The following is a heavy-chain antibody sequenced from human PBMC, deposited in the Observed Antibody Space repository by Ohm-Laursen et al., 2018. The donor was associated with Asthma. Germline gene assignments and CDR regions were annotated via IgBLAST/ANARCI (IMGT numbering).Heavy chain of an antibody. CDR2: IWYDGSNK. CDR3: ARAGGIVPADYYYGMDV. D-gene: IGHD2-2*01. V-gene: IGHV3-33*01. Sequence: SLRLSCSASGFTFSSYGMHWVRQAPGKGLEWVAVIWYDGSNKYYADSVKGRFTISRDNSKNTLYLQMNSLRAEDTAVYYCARAGGIVPADYYYGMDVWGQGTTVTVSS. CDR1: GFTFSSYG. J-gene: IGHJ6*02.